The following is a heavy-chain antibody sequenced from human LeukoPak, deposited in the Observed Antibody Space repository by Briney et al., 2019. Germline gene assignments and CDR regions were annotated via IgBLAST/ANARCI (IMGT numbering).Heavy chain of an antibody. CDR3: ARVLGYCSGGSCYIFDY. V-gene: IGHV4-39*07. CDR2: IYYSGST. CDR1: GGSISSSSYY. J-gene: IGHJ4*02. D-gene: IGHD2-15*01. Sequence: KPSETLSLTCTVSGGSISSSSYYWGWIRQPPGKGLEWMGSIYYSGSTYYNPSLKSRVTISVDTSKNQFSLKLSSVPAADTAVYYCARVLGYCSGGSCYIFDYWGRGTLVTVSS.